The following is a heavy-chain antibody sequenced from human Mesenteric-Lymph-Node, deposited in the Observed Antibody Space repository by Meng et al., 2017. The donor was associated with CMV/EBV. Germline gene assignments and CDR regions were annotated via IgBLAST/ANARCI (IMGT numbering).Heavy chain of an antibody. V-gene: IGHV3-7*01. CDR2: IKHDGSET. CDR3: ARDYGGNAGVY. J-gene: IGHJ4*02. Sequence: GESLKISCAASGFTLSSYWMNWVRQAPGKGLEWVANIKHDGSETYYVDSVKGRFTISRDNAKNSLYLQMNSLRAEDTAVYYCARDYGGNAGVYWGQGTLVTVSS. CDR1: GFTLSSYW. D-gene: IGHD4-23*01.